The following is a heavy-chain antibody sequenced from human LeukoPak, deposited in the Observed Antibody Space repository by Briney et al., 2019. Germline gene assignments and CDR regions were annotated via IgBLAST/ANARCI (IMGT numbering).Heavy chain of an antibody. CDR2: INWNGGST. CDR1: GLTFENYG. J-gene: IGHJ5*02. D-gene: IGHD3-22*01. Sequence: GGSLRLSCAAPGLTFENYGMSWVGQAPGKGLEWVSGINWNGGSTGYADSVTGRFTISRDNAKNSLYLQMNSLRAEDTALYHCARERDHYDSSGYALTNWFDPWGQGTLVTVSS. CDR3: ARERDHYDSSGYALTNWFDP. V-gene: IGHV3-20*01.